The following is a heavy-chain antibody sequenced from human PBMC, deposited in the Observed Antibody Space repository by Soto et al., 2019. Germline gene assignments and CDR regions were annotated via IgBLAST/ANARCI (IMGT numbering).Heavy chain of an antibody. CDR3: ARRSCGQQVCDF. Sequence: EVQLVESGGGVARPGGSLRLSCAASGFTFKSNAMSWVRQAPGKGLEWLSAISGGGGTTFYADSVMGRFTVSRNNAKSYLYLHMNSLNPGDTAFYHCARRSCGQQVCDFWGQGTLVTVSS. CDR1: GFTFKSNA. V-gene: IGHV3-20*01. J-gene: IGHJ4*02. CDR2: ISGGGGTT. D-gene: IGHD6-13*01.